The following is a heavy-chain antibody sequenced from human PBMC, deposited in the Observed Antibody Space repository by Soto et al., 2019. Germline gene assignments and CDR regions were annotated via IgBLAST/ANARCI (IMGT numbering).Heavy chain of an antibody. Sequence: GSLRLSCEVSGFTFSMYPMSWVRQSPGKGLEWVAKIPQDGVDGHYADSVKGRFTISRDNGKNSLYLQLNNLRAEDTAVYYCARDHLILPAHDFFYGSDVWGRGATVTVSS. CDR3: ARDHLILPAHDFFYGSDV. J-gene: IGHJ6*02. CDR2: IPQDGVDG. D-gene: IGHD2-21*02. V-gene: IGHV3-7*03. CDR1: GFTFSMYP.